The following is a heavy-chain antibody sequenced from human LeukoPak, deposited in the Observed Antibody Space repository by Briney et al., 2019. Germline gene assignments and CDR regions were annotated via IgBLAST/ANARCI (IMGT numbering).Heavy chain of an antibody. J-gene: IGHJ4*02. D-gene: IGHD5-18*01. CDR1: VDSVSSNSAA. CDR2: TYYRSKWYN. CDR3: ARQPSYSYGYKDY. V-gene: IGHV6-1*01. Sequence: SQTLSLTCAISVDSVSSNSAAWNWIRQSPSRVLEWLGRTYYRSKWYNDYAVSVKSRITINPDTSKNQFSLKLSSVTAADTAVYYCARQPSYSYGYKDYWGQGTLVTVSS.